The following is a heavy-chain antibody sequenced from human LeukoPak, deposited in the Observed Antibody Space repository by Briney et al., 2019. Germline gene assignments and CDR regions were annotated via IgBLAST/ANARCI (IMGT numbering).Heavy chain of an antibody. CDR1: GGSISSGSYY. D-gene: IGHD3-9*01. CDR2: IYTSGST. V-gene: IGHV4-61*02. CDR3: ARGNYDILTGWYFDY. Sequence: PSQTLSLTCTVSGGSISSGSYYWSWIRQPAGKGLELIGRIYTSGSTNYNPSLKSRVTISVDTSKNQFSLKLSSVTAADTAVYYCARGNYDILTGWYFDYWGQGTLVTVSS. J-gene: IGHJ4*02.